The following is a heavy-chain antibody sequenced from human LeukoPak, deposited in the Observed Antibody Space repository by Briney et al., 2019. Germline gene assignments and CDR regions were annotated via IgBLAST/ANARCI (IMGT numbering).Heavy chain of an antibody. D-gene: IGHD2-8*02. CDR2: IHPGDSDT. CDR1: GYSFTTFW. CDR3: ARQNTGGSGLY. Sequence: GESLKISCKGSGYSFTTFWIGWARQMPGKGLEWMGIIHPGDSDTTYSPSFQGQVTISADKSINTAYLHWSSLKTSDTAMYYCARQNTGGSGLYWGQGTLVTVSS. V-gene: IGHV5-51*01. J-gene: IGHJ4*02.